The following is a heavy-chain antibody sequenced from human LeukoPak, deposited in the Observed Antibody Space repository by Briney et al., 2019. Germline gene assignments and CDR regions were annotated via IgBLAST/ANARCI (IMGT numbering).Heavy chain of an antibody. Sequence: ASVKVSCKASGYTLTGYYMNWVRQAPGQGLEWMGWINPNSGGTNYGQKFQGRVTMTRDTSISIVYMELSRLRSDDTAVYYCARGVVAAPQTFDYWGQGTLVTVSS. CDR1: GYTLTGYY. J-gene: IGHJ4*02. V-gene: IGHV1-2*02. D-gene: IGHD2-15*01. CDR2: INPNSGGT. CDR3: ARGVVAAPQTFDY.